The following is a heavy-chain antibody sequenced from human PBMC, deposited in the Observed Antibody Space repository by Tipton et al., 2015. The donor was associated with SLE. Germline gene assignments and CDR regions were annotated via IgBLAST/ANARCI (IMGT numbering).Heavy chain of an antibody. Sequence: SLRLSCAASGFTFSSYGMHWVRQAPGKGLEWVAFIRYDGSNKYYADSVKGRFTISRDNSKNTLYLQMNSLRAEDTAVYYCARDRERFLEWLLIDYWGQGTLVTVSS. CDR2: IRYDGSNK. J-gene: IGHJ4*02. CDR3: ARDRERFLEWLLIDY. CDR1: GFTFSSYG. V-gene: IGHV3-30*02. D-gene: IGHD3-3*01.